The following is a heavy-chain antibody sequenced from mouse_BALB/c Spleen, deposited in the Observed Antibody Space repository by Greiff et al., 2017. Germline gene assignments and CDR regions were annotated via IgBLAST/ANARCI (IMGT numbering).Heavy chain of an antibody. Sequence: VNLVESGPGLVAPSQSLSITCTVSGFSLTSYGVHWVRQPPGKGLEWLGVIWAGGSTNYNSALMSRLSISKDNSKSQVFLKMNSLQTDDTAMYYCARDTSYGSSYDYAMDYWGQGTSVTVSS. D-gene: IGHD1-1*01. J-gene: IGHJ4*01. CDR3: ARDTSYGSSYDYAMDY. V-gene: IGHV2-9*02. CDR1: GFSLTSYG. CDR2: IWAGGST.